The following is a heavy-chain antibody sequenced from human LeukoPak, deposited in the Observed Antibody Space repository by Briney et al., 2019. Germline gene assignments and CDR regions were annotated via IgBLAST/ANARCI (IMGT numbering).Heavy chain of an antibody. J-gene: IGHJ4*02. Sequence: SETLSLTCGVSGGSISSTNWWSWVRQPPGQGLEWIGEISLTGRTNYNPSLNSRVTMSLDESKNQLSLNLTSVTAADTAVYYCAREGGPYRPLDYSGQGTLVTVSS. CDR2: ISLTGRT. CDR3: AREGGPYRPLDY. V-gene: IGHV4-4*02. CDR1: GGSISSTNW.